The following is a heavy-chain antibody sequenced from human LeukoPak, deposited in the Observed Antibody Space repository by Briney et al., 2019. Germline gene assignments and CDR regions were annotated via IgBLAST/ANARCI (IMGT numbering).Heavy chain of an antibody. J-gene: IGHJ4*02. Sequence: ASVKVSCKASGGTFSSYAISWVRQAPGQGLEWMGWISAYNGNTNYAQKLQGRVTMTTDTSTSTAYMELRSLRSDDTAVYYCARDEIRHRGSSPDYWGQGTLVTVSS. CDR2: ISAYNGNT. CDR3: ARDEIRHRGSSPDY. V-gene: IGHV1-18*01. D-gene: IGHD6-13*01. CDR1: GGTFSSYA.